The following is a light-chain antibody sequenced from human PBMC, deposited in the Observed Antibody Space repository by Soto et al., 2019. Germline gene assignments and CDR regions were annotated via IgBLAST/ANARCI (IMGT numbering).Light chain of an antibody. CDR1: TGAVTSGHY. CDR3: LLSYSPGRRV. V-gene: IGLV7-46*01. J-gene: IGLJ2*01. CDR2: DTS. Sequence: QTVVTQEPSLTVSPGGSVTLTCGSSTGAVTSGHYPSWFQQKPGQAPTTLIYDTSNKHSWTPARFSGSLLGGKAALTLSSAQPEDEAVYYCLLSYSPGRRVFGGGTKLTVL.